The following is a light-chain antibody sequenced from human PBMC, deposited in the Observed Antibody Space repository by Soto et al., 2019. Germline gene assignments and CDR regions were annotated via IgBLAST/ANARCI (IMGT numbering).Light chain of an antibody. V-gene: IGKV1-5*01. CDR2: DTS. CDR1: QSLSGW. Sequence: DIQMTQSPSTLSASVGDRVTITCRASQSLSGWLAWYQQKPGKAPKLLIYDTSSLKSGVPSRFSGSGSGTEFSLSISSLQPDDFATYYCQQYNSYSRTFGQGTKVE. CDR3: QQYNSYSRT. J-gene: IGKJ1*01.